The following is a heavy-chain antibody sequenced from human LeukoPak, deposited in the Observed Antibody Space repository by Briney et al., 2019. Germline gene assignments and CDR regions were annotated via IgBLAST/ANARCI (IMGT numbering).Heavy chain of an antibody. CDR2: ISSSSYI. CDR1: GFTFSSYS. J-gene: IGHJ4*02. V-gene: IGHV3-21*01. CDR3: ASDPTGYYFDY. Sequence: GGSLRLSCAASGFTFSSYSMNWVRQAPGKGLEWVSSISSSSYIYYADSVKGRFTISRDNAKNSLYLQMNSLRAEDTAVYYCASDPTGYYFDYWGQGTLVTVSS.